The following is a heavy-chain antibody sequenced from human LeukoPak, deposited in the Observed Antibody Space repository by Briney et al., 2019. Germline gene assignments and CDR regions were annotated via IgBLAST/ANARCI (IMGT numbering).Heavy chain of an antibody. J-gene: IGHJ6*03. CDR2: MNPNSGNT. CDR1: GYTFTSYD. D-gene: IGHD3-3*01. V-gene: IGHV1-8*01. Sequence: ASVKVSCKASGYTFTSYDINWVRQATGQGPEWMGWMNPNSGNTGYAQKFQGRVTMTRNTSISTAYMELSSLRSEDTAVYYCARGYDFWSGYTPTQYYYYYYMDVWGKGTTVTVSS. CDR3: ARGYDFWSGYTPTQYYYYYYMDV.